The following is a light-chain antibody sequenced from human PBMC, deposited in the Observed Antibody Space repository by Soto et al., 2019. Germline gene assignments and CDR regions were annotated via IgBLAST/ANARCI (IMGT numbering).Light chain of an antibody. CDR2: EDD. Sequence: NFMLTQPHSVSESPGKTVTISCTRSSGSIASDYVQWYQQRPGSAPTTVIYEDDQRPSGVPDRFSGSIDRSSNSASLTISGLKTEDEADCYCQSYDSSNVVFGGGTKVTVL. J-gene: IGLJ2*01. CDR3: QSYDSSNVV. CDR1: SGSIASDY. V-gene: IGLV6-57*04.